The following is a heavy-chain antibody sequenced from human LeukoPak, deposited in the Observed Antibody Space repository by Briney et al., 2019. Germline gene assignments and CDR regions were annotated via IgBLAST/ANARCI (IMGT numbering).Heavy chain of an antibody. D-gene: IGHD1-26*01. CDR1: GFTFSNAW. J-gene: IGHJ4*02. CDR2: IKSKTDGGTT. CDR3: TTDIVVGATRTTDY. V-gene: IGHV3-15*01. Sequence: KPGGSLRLSCAASGFTFSNAWMSWVRQAPGKGLEWVGRIKSKTDGGTTDYAAPVKGRFTISRDDSKNTLYLQMNSLRTEDTAVYYCTTDIVVGATRTTDYWGQGTLVTVSS.